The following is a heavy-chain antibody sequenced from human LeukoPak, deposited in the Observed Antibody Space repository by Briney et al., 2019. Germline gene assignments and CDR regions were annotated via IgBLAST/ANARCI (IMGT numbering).Heavy chain of an antibody. CDR1: GDSISSYY. Sequence: PSETLSLTCTVPGDSISSYYWSWIRQPPGKGLEWIGYIYYSGSTNYNPSLKSRVTISVDTYKNQFSLKLSSVTAADTAVYFCARGRWGFDPWGQGTLVTVSS. CDR2: IYYSGST. CDR3: ARGRWGFDP. V-gene: IGHV4-59*01. D-gene: IGHD1-26*01. J-gene: IGHJ5*02.